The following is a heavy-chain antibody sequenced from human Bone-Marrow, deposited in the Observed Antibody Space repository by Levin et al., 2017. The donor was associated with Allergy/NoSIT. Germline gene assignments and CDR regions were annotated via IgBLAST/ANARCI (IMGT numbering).Heavy chain of an antibody. CDR1: GGSISKSSSY. D-gene: IGHD3-16*01. CDR3: AGISPLQRWRRGEWFDP. CDR2: IYYTGAT. V-gene: IGHV4-39*02. Sequence: SSETLSLTCAVSGGSISKSSSYWGWVRQPPGKGLDWIGNIYYTGATSYNPSLKGRPTLSVDTSKNHFSLKSTSVSAAATAVYYCAGISPLQRWRRGEWFDPWGQGTLVIVSS. J-gene: IGHJ5*02.